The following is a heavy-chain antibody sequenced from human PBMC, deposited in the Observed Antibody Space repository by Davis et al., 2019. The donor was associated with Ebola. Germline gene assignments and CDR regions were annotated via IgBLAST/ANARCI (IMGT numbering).Heavy chain of an antibody. D-gene: IGHD2-21*02. J-gene: IGHJ4*02. CDR2: LNAGNGDT. CDR3: AREGGPVTAQDLPDYLNH. CDR1: GYTFSAFA. Sequence: ASAKVSCNASGYTFSAFALHWVRQAPGQGLEWMGWLNAGNGDTRYSQKFQDRVTINTDTSATTLYMELSSLTSEDTAVYYCAREGGPVTAQDLPDYLNHWGQGTLVTVSS. V-gene: IGHV1-3*01.